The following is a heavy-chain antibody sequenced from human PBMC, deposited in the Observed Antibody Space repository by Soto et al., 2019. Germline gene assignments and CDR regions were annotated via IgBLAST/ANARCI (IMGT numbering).Heavy chain of an antibody. V-gene: IGHV1-3*01. CDR3: ARGSVVLRAFDI. CDR2: INAGNGNT. CDR1: GYTFTSYA. J-gene: IGHJ3*02. D-gene: IGHD2-15*01. Sequence: ASVKVSCKASGYTFTSYAMHWVRQAPGQRLEWMGWINAGNGNTKYSQKFQGRVTITRDTSASTAYMELSSLRSEDTAVYYCARGSVVLRAFDIWGQGTMVTVSS.